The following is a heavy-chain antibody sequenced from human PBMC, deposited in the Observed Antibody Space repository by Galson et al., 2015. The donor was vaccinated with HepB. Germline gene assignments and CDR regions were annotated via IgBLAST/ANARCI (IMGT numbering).Heavy chain of an antibody. CDR3: AKDRAYDSSGYTYYYYGMDV. V-gene: IGHV3-43D*03. Sequence: SLRLSCAASGFTFDDYAMHWVRQAPGKGLEWVSLISWDGGSTYYADSVKGRFTISRDNSKNSLYLQMNSLRAEDTALYYCAKDRAYDSSGYTYYYYGMDVWGQGTTVTVSS. CDR1: GFTFDDYA. J-gene: IGHJ6*02. CDR2: ISWDGGST. D-gene: IGHD3-22*01.